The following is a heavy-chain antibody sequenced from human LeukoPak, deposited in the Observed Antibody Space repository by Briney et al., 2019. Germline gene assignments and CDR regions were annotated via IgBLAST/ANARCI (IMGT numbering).Heavy chain of an antibody. CDR2: XIPIFGTA. D-gene: IGHD2-8*02. J-gene: IGHJ3*02. V-gene: IGHV1-69*01. Sequence: SVKVSCKASXGXXXXXXXXXVXXXXXQXXEXMGXXIPIFGTAXYAQKFQGRVTITADEPTSTAYMELSSLRSEDTAVYYCARDRPLGVGEYGDAFDIWGQGTMVTVSS. CDR1: XGXXXXXX. CDR3: ARDRPLGVGEYGDAFDI.